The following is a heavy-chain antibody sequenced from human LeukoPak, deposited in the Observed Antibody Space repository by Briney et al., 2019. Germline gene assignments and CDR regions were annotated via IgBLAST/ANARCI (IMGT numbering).Heavy chain of an antibody. D-gene: IGHD5-12*01. J-gene: IGHJ4*02. Sequence: GGSLRLSCAASGFTFSSYGMHWVRQAPGKGLEWVAFIRYDGSNKYYADSVKGRFTISRDNSKNTLYQQMNSLRAEDTAVYYCAKDFLVATIAPNYFDYWGQGTLVTVSS. CDR1: GFTFSSYG. V-gene: IGHV3-30*02. CDR3: AKDFLVATIAPNYFDY. CDR2: IRYDGSNK.